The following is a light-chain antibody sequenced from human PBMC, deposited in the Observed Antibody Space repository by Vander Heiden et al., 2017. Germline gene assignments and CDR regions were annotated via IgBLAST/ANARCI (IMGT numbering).Light chain of an antibody. CDR2: KAF. V-gene: IGLV3-25*03. CDR1: TLPKQY. Sequence: SELTQPPSVSVSPGQTVNITCSGDTLPKQYAFWYQQKAGQAPVVIIFKAFERPSGIPERFSASTSGTTVTLTINGVKPEDEADYYCQSSDNTDTYLIFGGGTKLTVL. J-gene: IGLJ2*01. CDR3: QSSDNTDTYLI.